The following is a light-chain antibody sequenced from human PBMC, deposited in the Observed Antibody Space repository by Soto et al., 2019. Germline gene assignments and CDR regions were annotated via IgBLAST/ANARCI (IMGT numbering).Light chain of an antibody. J-gene: IGLJ3*02. V-gene: IGLV2-14*01. CDR3: ISYPRSSTRA. CDR1: SSDVGGYNY. Sequence: QSALTQPASVSGSPGQSITISCTGTSSDVGGYNYVSWYQQHPGKAPKLMIYEVSNRPSGVSNRFSGSKSGNTASLTISGLQAEDEAGDYCISYPRSSTRAFGGGTKLTVL. CDR2: EVS.